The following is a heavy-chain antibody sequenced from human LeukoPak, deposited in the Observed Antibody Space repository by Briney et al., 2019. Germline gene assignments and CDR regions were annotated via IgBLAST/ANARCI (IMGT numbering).Heavy chain of an antibody. D-gene: IGHD2-21*01. CDR2: IIPIFGTA. CDR3: ARDFAPYCGGDCPSAGIQH. CDR1: GGTFSSYA. Sequence: GASVKVSCKASGGTFSSYAISWVRQAPGQGLEWMGGIIPIFGTANYAQKFQGRVTITADESTSTAYMELSSLRSEDTAVYYCARDFAPYCGGDCPSAGIQHWGQGTLVTASS. V-gene: IGHV1-69*13. J-gene: IGHJ1*01.